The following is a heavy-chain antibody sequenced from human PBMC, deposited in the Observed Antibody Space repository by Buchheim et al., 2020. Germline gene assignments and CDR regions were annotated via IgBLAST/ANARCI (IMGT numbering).Heavy chain of an antibody. CDR2: IWNDGSNQ. V-gene: IGHV3-33*06. CDR3: AKDAGVQLWSNFDY. J-gene: IGHJ4*02. CDR1: GFTFSDYG. Sequence: QVQLVESGGGVVQPGKSLRLSCAASGFTFSDYGMHWVRQAPGKGLEWVAVIWNDGSNQYYADSVKGRFTISRDISKNTVYLQMNSLRAEDTAVYYCAKDAGVQLWSNFDYWGQGIL. D-gene: IGHD5-18*01.